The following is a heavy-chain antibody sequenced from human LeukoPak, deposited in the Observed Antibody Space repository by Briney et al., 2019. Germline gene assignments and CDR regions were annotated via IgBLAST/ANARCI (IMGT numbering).Heavy chain of an antibody. CDR1: GYSISSGYY. CDR2: IYHSGST. D-gene: IGHD2-2*02. Sequence: PSETLSLTCAVSGYSISSGYYWGWIRQPPGKGLEWIGSIYHSGSTYYNPSLKSRVTISVDTSKNQFSLKLSSVTAADTAVYYCARQRWREDIVVVPAAILWFTPWGQGTLVTVSS. CDR3: ARQRWREDIVVVPAAILWFTP. J-gene: IGHJ5*02. V-gene: IGHV4-38-2*01.